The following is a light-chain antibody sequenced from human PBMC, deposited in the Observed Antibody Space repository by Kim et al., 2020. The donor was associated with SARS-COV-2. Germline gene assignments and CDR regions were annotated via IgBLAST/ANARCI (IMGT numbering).Light chain of an antibody. V-gene: IGKV1D-8*01. Sequence: ATAGNRVTTSCRMSQDSSPYLAWYQQKPGKAPELLLYAASTLQSGVPSRFSGSGSGTDFTLTISSLQSEDFAIYYCQQYYSFPRTFGQGTKVDIK. J-gene: IGKJ1*01. CDR2: AAS. CDR3: QQYYSFPRT. CDR1: QDSSPY.